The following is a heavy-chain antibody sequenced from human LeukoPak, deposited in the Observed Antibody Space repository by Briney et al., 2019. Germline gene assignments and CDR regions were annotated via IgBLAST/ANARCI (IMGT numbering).Heavy chain of an antibody. CDR2: IIPIFGTA. V-gene: IGHV1-69*05. CDR3: ARATSVWNVFDY. Sequence: SVKVSCKXSGGTFSSYAISWVRQAPGQGLEWMGGIIPIFGTANYAQKFQGRVTITTDGSTSTAYMELSSLRSEDTAVYYCARATSVWNVFDYWGQGTLVTVSS. CDR1: GGTFSSYA. J-gene: IGHJ4*02. D-gene: IGHD1-1*01.